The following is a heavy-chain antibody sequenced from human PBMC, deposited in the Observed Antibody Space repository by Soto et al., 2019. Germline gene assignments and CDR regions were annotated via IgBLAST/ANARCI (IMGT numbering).Heavy chain of an antibody. J-gene: IGHJ5*02. Sequence: GASLKVSCKASGYTFTSYAMHWVRQAPGQRLEWMGWINAGNGNTKYSQKFQGRVTITRDTSASTAYMELSSLRSEDTAVYYCARGPTLTPMVRGVITWFDPWGQGTLVTVSS. D-gene: IGHD3-10*01. V-gene: IGHV1-3*01. CDR1: GYTFTSYA. CDR2: INAGNGNT. CDR3: ARGPTLTPMVRGVITWFDP.